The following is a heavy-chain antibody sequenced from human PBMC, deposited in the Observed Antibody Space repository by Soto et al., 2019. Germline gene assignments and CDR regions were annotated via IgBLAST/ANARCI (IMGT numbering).Heavy chain of an antibody. CDR1: GYTFTSYD. CDR3: ARVYYSNYPYYYYYMDV. J-gene: IGHJ6*03. CDR2: MNPNSGNT. D-gene: IGHD4-4*01. V-gene: IGHV1-8*01. Sequence: GASVKVSCKASGYTFTSYDINWVRQATGQGLEWMGWMNPNSGNTGYAQKFQGRVTMTRNTSISTAYMELSSLRSEDTAVYYCARVYYSNYPYYYYYMDVWGKGTTVTVSS.